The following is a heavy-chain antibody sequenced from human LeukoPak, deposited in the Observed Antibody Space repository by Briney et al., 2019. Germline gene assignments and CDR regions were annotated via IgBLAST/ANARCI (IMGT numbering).Heavy chain of an antibody. CDR3: ARGCSSTSCYGFDY. V-gene: IGHV3-53*01. CDR1: GFTVSSKY. Sequence: GVSLRLSCAASGFTVSSKYMSWVRQAPGKGLEWVSVIYSGGSTYYADSVKGRFTISRDNSKNTLYLQMNSLRAEGTAVYYCARGCSSTSCYGFDYWGQGTLVTVSS. D-gene: IGHD2-2*01. CDR2: IYSGGST. J-gene: IGHJ4*02.